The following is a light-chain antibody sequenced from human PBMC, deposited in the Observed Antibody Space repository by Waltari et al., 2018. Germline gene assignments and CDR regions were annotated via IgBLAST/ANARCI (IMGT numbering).Light chain of an antibody. V-gene: IGLV2-23*02. CDR3: CSYVGLGTYV. Sequence: QSDLAQPASASGSPGQSITITCTRTSSDVAYYNLVSWYQQRPGKAPRLLFYGLTKRAPGTSDRFTASKSGNTASLSISGLQAQEDEADYYCCSYVGLGTYVFGTGTKVTV. CDR2: GLT. J-gene: IGLJ1*01. CDR1: SSDVAYYNL.